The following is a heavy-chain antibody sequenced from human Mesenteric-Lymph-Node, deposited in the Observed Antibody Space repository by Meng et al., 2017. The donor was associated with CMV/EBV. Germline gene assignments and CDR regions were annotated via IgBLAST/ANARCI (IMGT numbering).Heavy chain of an antibody. Sequence: GGSLRLSCAASGFTFSAYYMNWIRQAPGKGLEWVSHISSSGSIIYYADSVKGRFTISRDNAKNSLYLQMNSLRAEDTAVYYCARQLGYCSGGNCYRYFQHWGQGTLVTVSS. J-gene: IGHJ1*01. V-gene: IGHV3-11*04. D-gene: IGHD2-15*01. CDR2: ISSSGSII. CDR3: ARQLGYCSGGNCYRYFQH. CDR1: GFTFSAYY.